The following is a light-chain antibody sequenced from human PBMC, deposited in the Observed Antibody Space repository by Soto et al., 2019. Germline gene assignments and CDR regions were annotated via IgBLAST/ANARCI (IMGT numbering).Light chain of an antibody. J-gene: IGKJ1*01. V-gene: IGKV1-5*03. Sequence: IRMTQSPSTQSASVGDRVTITCRASQSIGNWLAWYQQKPGRAPQFLMYEASSLERGVPSRFSGSGSGTEFTLTISGLQPDDFATYYCQQYKNSPWTFGQGTKVDIK. CDR3: QQYKNSPWT. CDR2: EAS. CDR1: QSIGNW.